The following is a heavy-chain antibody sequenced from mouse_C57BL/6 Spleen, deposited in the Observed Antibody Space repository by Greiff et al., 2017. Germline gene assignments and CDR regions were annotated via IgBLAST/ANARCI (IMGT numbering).Heavy chain of an antibody. D-gene: IGHD1-1*01. Sequence: VQLKESGGDLVKPGGSLKLSCAASGFTFSSYGLSWVRPTPDKRLEWVATISSGGSYTYYPDSVKGRFTISRDNAKTTLYLQMSSLKSEDTAMYYWARQGYDGSGESMCYWGQGTSVTFSS. CDR1: GFTFSSYG. CDR3: ARQGYDGSGESMCY. CDR2: ISSGGSYT. J-gene: IGHJ4*01. V-gene: IGHV5-6*01.